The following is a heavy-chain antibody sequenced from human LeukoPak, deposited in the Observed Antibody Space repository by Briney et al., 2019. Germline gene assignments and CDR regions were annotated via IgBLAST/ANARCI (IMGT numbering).Heavy chain of an antibody. V-gene: IGHV4-59*08. CDR3: ASLVDTAMSY. D-gene: IGHD5-18*01. J-gene: IGHJ4*02. Sequence: SETLSLTCTLSGGSISSYYWSWIRQPPGKGLEWIGYIYYSGSTNYNPSLKSRVTISVDTSKNQFSLKLSSVTAADTAVYYCASLVDTAMSYWGQGTLVTVSS. CDR1: GGSISSYY. CDR2: IYYSGST.